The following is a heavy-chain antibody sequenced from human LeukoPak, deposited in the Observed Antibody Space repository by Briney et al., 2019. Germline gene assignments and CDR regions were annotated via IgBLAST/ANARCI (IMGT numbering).Heavy chain of an antibody. J-gene: IGHJ2*01. CDR3: ARPSAAGWYFDL. D-gene: IGHD3-3*01. V-gene: IGHV5-51*01. Sequence: GESLKISCKGSGYSFTNYWIGWVRQMPGKGLERMGIIYPGDSDTKYSPSFQGQVTISADKSISTASLQWSSLKASDTAMYYCARPSAAGWYFDLWGRGTLVTVS. CDR2: IYPGDSDT. CDR1: GYSFTNYW.